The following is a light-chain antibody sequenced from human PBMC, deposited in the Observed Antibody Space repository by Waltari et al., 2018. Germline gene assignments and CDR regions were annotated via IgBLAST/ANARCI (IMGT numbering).Light chain of an antibody. Sequence: EIVLTQSPGTLSLSPGERATLSCRASQSVSRSLAWYQQKPGQAPRLLIYGASSGATGVPDRFSGSGSGTDFSLTISRLEPVDFAVYYCQHYVRLPVSFGQGTKVEIK. CDR1: QSVSRS. CDR3: QHYVRLPVS. J-gene: IGKJ1*01. V-gene: IGKV3-20*01. CDR2: GAS.